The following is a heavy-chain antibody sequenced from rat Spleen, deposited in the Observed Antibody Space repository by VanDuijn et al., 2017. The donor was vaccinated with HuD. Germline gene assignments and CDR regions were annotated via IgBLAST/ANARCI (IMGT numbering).Heavy chain of an antibody. CDR2: ITDRGDST. D-gene: IGHD1-2*01. J-gene: IGHJ2*01. V-gene: IGHV5-25*01. CDR3: ARQPHTTYLYGYYFDY. Sequence: EVQLVESGGGLVQPGRSMKLSCAVSGFAFSNYYMAWVRQAQTKGLEWVASITDRGDSTYYRDSVKGRFTISRDNAKSTLYLQMDSLRSEDTATYYCARQPHTTYLYGYYFDYWGQGVMVTVSS. CDR1: GFAFSNYY.